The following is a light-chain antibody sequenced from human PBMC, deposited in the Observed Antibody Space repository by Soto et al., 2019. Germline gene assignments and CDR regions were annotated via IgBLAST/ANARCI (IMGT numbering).Light chain of an antibody. CDR1: SSNIGTNT. Sequence: QTVVTQPHSASGTPGQRVTISCSGSSSNIGTNTVNWYLQLPGTAPKLLRYNNNQRPSGGPERFSGSKSRTSASLAIGGLQSEDAADYYCAAWEDSLDGFYVFGSGTKLTVL. V-gene: IGLV1-44*01. CDR3: AAWEDSLDGFYV. J-gene: IGLJ1*01. CDR2: NNN.